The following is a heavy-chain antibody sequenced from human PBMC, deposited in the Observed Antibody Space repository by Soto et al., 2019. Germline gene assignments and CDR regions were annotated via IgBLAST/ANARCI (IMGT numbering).Heavy chain of an antibody. J-gene: IGHJ5*02. CDR1: GGTFSSYA. V-gene: IGHV1-69*13. CDR3: ARERIAAAGRSWTINWFDP. CDR2: IIPIFGTA. Sequence: SVKVSCKASGGTFSSYAISWVRQAPGQGLEWMGGIIPIFGTANYAQKFQGRVTITADESTSTAYMELSSLRSEDTAVYYCARERIAAAGRSWTINWFDPWGQGTLVTVSS. D-gene: IGHD6-13*01.